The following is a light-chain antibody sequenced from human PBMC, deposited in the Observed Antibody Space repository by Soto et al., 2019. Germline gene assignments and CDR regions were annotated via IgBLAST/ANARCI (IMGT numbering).Light chain of an antibody. CDR2: QIS. CDR3: MQSSQLRT. J-gene: IGKJ1*01. Sequence: IVFTQSPLSLPVTLGQPASLSCRSSESLLHSGGNTYLSWLHQRPGQPPRLLIYQISERLSGVPDRFSGSGAGTNFTLRISRVEAEDVGIFFCMQSSQLRTFGQGTKVDIK. CDR1: ESLLHSGGNTY. V-gene: IGKV2-24*01.